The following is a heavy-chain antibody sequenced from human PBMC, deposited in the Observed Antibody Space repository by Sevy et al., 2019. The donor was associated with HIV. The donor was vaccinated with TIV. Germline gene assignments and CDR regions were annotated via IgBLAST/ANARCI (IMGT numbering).Heavy chain of an antibody. CDR3: TRLTPTALVYYYYGMDV. J-gene: IGHJ6*02. V-gene: IGHV3-73*01. CDR2: IRSKANSYAT. D-gene: IGHD4-17*01. Sequence: GGSLRLSCAASGFTFSGSAMHWVRQASGKGLEWIGRIRSKANSYATAYAAWVKGRFTISRDDSKNTAYLQMNSLKTEDTAVYYCTRLTPTALVYYYYGMDVWGQGTTVTVSS. CDR1: GFTFSGSA.